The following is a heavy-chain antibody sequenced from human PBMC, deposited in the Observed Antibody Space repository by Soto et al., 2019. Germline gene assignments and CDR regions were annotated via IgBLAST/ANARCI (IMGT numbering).Heavy chain of an antibody. CDR3: ARTLGHSSGWYELNWFDP. Sequence: EVQLVESGGGLVQPGGSLRLSCAASGFTFSSYSMNWVRQAPGKGLEWVSYISSSSSTIYYADSVKGRFTISRDNAKNSLYLXMNSLRDEDTAVYYCARTLGHSSGWYELNWFDPWGQGTLVTVSS. V-gene: IGHV3-48*02. J-gene: IGHJ5*02. CDR2: ISSSSSTI. D-gene: IGHD6-19*01. CDR1: GFTFSSYS.